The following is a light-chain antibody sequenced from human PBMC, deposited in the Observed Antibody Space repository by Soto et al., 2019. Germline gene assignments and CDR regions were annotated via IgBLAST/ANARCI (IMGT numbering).Light chain of an antibody. Sequence: DIVFTPSPGTLSLSPGGRATLSCRASQSVTGSYLAWYQQKPGQAPRLVIYAASSRATGIPDRFSGSGSGTDFTLNIRSLKPEDFATYYCKKSYSTNRTVGQGTKGEIK. V-gene: IGKV3-20*01. J-gene: IGKJ1*01. CDR2: AAS. CDR1: QSVTGSY. CDR3: KKSYSTNRT.